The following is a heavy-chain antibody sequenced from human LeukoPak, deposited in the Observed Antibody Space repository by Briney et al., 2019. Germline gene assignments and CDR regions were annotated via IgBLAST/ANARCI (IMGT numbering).Heavy chain of an antibody. CDR2: INPNDGDT. Sequence: ASVKVSCKASGYTFTDYYMHWVRQAPGQGFEWMGWINPNDGDTNYAQKFQGRVTMTRDTSISTAHMGVSRLRSDDTAVYYCARANFLYCSSTTCLFDDWGQGTLVTVSS. J-gene: IGHJ4*02. CDR1: GYTFTDYY. CDR3: ARANFLYCSSTTCLFDD. V-gene: IGHV1-2*02. D-gene: IGHD2-2*01.